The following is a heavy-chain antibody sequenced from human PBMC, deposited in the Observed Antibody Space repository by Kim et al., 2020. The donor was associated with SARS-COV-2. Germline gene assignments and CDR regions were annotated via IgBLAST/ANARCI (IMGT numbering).Heavy chain of an antibody. CDR3: ARVSGRGVPTAWFDP. J-gene: IGHJ5*02. D-gene: IGHD2-8*02. Sequence: DSVKGRFTISRDKPKNALLLQMNSLRDEDTAVYYCARVSGRGVPTAWFDPWGQGTQVTVSS. V-gene: IGHV3-23*01.